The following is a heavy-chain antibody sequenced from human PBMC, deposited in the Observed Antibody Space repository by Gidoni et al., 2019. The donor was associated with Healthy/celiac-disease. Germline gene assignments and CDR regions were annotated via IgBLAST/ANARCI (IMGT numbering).Heavy chain of an antibody. CDR3: ARGKGIAVAGLIVADFDI. CDR2: IIPIFGTA. Sequence: QVQLVQSGAEVKKPGSSVKVSCKASGGTFSSYAISWVRQAPGQGLEWMGGIIPIFGTANYAQKFQGRVTITADKSTSTAYMELSSLRSEDTAVYYCARGKGIAVAGLIVADFDIWGQGTMVTVSS. J-gene: IGHJ3*02. D-gene: IGHD6-19*01. CDR1: GGTFSSYA. V-gene: IGHV1-69*06.